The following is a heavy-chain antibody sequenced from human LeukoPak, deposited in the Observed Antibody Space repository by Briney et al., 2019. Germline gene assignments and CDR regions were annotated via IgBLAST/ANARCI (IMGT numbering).Heavy chain of an antibody. D-gene: IGHD4-17*01. V-gene: IGHV3-23*01. CDR3: ARDGVTVSDNWFDP. CDR2: ISGSGDNT. Sequence: GGSLRLSCAASGFTFSSYGMHWVRQAPGKGLEWVSGISGSGDNTYYADSVKGRFTISRDNSKNTLYLQMNSLRAEDTAVYYCARDGVTVSDNWFDPWGQGTLVTVSS. CDR1: GFTFSSYG. J-gene: IGHJ5*02.